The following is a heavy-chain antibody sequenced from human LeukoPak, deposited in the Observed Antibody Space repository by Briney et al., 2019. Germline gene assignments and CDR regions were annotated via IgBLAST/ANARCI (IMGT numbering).Heavy chain of an antibody. V-gene: IGHV3-21*06. J-gene: IGHJ4*02. CDR2: VDSSGGYM. CDR1: GFTFNTYS. CDR3: LRGDRRDY. Sequence: GGSLRLPCEASGFTFNTYSMNWARQAPGKGLEWVSSVDSSGGYMFYADSVKGRFIISRDNAKDSLYLQMNSLRVEDTAVYYCLRGDRRDYWGQGTLVTVSS.